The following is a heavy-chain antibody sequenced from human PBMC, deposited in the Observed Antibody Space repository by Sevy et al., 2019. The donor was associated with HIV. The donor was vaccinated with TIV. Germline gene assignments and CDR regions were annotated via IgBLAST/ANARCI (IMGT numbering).Heavy chain of an antibody. J-gene: IGHJ6*02. CDR2: ITGSGGNT. D-gene: IGHD4-17*01. Sequence: GGSLRLSCAASGYIFSSYTMTWVRQAPGKGLEWVSGITGSGGNTYYADSVKGRFTISRDNFKNTLYLQMNTLRRDDTAAYFCTKDPPVYGDFPYGMDVWGQGTTVTVSS. CDR3: TKDPPVYGDFPYGMDV. V-gene: IGHV3-23*01. CDR1: GYIFSSYT.